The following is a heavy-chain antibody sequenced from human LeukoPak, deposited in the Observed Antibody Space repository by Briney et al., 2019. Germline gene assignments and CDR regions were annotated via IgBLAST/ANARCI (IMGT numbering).Heavy chain of an antibody. J-gene: IGHJ3*02. V-gene: IGHV3-48*01. CDR2: ISSSSSTT. CDR3: ARDGTPELAFVDTAIWPGAFDI. D-gene: IGHD5-18*01. Sequence: GGSLRLSCAASGFTFSSYSMNWVRQAPGKGLEWVSYISSSSSTTYYADSVKGRFTISRDNSKNTLYLQMNSLRAEDTAVYYCARDGTPELAFVDTAIWPGAFDIWGQGTMVTVSS. CDR1: GFTFSSYS.